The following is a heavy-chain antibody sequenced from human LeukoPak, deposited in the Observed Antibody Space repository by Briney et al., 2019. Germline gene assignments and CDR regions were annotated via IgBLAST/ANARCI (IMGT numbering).Heavy chain of an antibody. CDR3: AGDLGGDYVAYYFDY. CDR2: ISSSGSTK. D-gene: IGHD4-17*01. Sequence: PGGSLRLSCAASGFTFSDYYMSWIRQAPGKGLEWVSYISSSGSTKYYADSVKGRFTISRDNAKNSLYLQMNSLRAEDTAVYYCAGDLGGDYVAYYFDYWGQGTLVTVSS. J-gene: IGHJ4*02. V-gene: IGHV3-11*04. CDR1: GFTFSDYY.